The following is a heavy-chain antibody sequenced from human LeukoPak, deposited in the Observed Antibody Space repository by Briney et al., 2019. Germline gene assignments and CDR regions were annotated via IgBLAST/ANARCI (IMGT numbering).Heavy chain of an antibody. J-gene: IGHJ4*02. CDR1: GYTFTGYF. CDR2: INPNSGGT. Sequence: ASVQVSCTASGYTFTGYFMHWVRQAPGQGLEWMGWINPNSGGTNYAQKFQGRVTMTRDTSISTAYMELSRLRSDDTAVYYCASSIVYCSSTSCYFNWGQGTLVTVSS. CDR3: ASSIVYCSSTSCYFN. D-gene: IGHD2-2*01. V-gene: IGHV1-2*02.